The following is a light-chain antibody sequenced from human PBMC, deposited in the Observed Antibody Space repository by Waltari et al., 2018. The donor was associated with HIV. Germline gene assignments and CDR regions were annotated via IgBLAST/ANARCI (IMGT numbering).Light chain of an antibody. V-gene: IGLV2-8*01. CDR1: SSDVGGYNY. J-gene: IGLJ2*01. CDR3: SSHAGSKVV. CDR2: DVI. Sequence: QSALTQPPSASGSPGQSVTLSCTGTSSDVGGYNYVSWHQQHPGKAPKLMIYDVIKRPAGVPDRFPGSKSGNPASLTGSGLQPEDEADYYCSSHAGSKVVFGGGTRLTVL.